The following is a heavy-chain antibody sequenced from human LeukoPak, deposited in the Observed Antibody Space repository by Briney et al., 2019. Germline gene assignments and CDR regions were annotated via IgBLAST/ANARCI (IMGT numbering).Heavy chain of an antibody. J-gene: IGHJ5*02. V-gene: IGHV4-34*01. CDR1: GGSFSGYY. Sequence: SETLSLTCAVYGGSFSGYYWSWIRQPPGKGLEWIGEINHSGSTNYNPSLKSRVTISVDTSKNQFSLKLSSVTAADTAVYYYARGNWFDPWGQGTLVTVSS. CDR2: INHSGST. CDR3: ARGNWFDP.